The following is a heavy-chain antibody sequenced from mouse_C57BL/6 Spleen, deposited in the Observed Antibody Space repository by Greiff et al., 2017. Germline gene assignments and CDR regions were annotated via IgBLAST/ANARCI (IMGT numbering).Heavy chain of an antibody. D-gene: IGHD1-1*01. CDR3: ARSRAYVIRDFGY. CDR1: GYAFSSYW. J-gene: IGHJ2*01. Sequence: QVQLQQSGAELVKPGASVKISCKASGYAFSSYWMNWVKQRPGKGLEWIGQMYPGDGDTNYNGKFKGKATLTADQSSSTAYMQLSSLTSEDSAVYCCARSRAYVIRDFGYGGQGTTLTVSS. CDR2: MYPGDGDT. V-gene: IGHV1-80*01.